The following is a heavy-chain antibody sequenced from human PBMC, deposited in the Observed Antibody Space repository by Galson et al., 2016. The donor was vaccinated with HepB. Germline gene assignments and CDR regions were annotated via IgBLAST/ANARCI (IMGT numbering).Heavy chain of an antibody. D-gene: IGHD6-6*01. CDR3: ARELGPRRQFDY. J-gene: IGHJ4*02. CDR2: IARSGT. V-gene: IGHV3-23*01. CDR1: GFTFSSYG. Sequence: SLRLSCAASGFTFSSYGMGWVRRAPGKGLEYISTIARSGTYYAGSVKGRFTISRDNSQNTLSVQMNSLRAEDTAIYYCARELGPRRQFDYWGQGTLVTVSS.